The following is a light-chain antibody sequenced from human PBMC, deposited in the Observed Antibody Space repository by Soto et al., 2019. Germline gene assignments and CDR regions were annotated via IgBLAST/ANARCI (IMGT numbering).Light chain of an antibody. Sequence: QSVLTQPPSVSAAPGQKVTISCSGSSSNIGNNYVSWYQQLPGTAPKLLIYDNNKRPSGIPDRFSGSKSGTSATLGITGLQTGDEADYYCGTWDCSLRGVVFGGGTKLTVL. CDR1: SSNIGNNY. V-gene: IGLV1-51*01. CDR2: DNN. J-gene: IGLJ2*01. CDR3: GTWDCSLRGVV.